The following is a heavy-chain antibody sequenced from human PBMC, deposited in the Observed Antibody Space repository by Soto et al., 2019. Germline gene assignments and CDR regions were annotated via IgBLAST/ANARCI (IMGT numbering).Heavy chain of an antibody. V-gene: IGHV3-21*06. CDR3: VRGMNPLF. CDR2: ISISSSDR. Sequence: VQLVESGGGLVKPGGSLRLSCAASGFTLRTYTMNWVRQAPGKGLEWVSSISISSSDRYYADSVRGRFTISRDNAKNALYLQMNSLRADDTAVYFCVRGMNPLFGGQGTLVTVSS. J-gene: IGHJ4*01. CDR1: GFTLRTYT.